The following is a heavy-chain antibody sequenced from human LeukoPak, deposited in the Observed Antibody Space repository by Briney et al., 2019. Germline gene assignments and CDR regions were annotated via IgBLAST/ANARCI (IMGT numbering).Heavy chain of an antibody. D-gene: IGHD4-17*01. J-gene: IGHJ4*02. V-gene: IGHV3-48*04. CDR3: AKGVPTKALRGFDY. CDR1: GFNFRAYW. CDR2: ISSSSSTI. Sequence: PGGSLRLSCTTSGFNFRAYWMGWVRQAPGKGLEWVSYISSSSSTIYYADSVKGRFTISRDNAKNSLYLQMNSLRAEDTAVYYCAKGVPTKALRGFDYWGQGTLVTVSS.